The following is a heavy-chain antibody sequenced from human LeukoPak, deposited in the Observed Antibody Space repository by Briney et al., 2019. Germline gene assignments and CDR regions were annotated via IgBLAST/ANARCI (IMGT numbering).Heavy chain of an antibody. J-gene: IGHJ4*02. CDR3: AGTVVGATVY. V-gene: IGHV3-23*01. D-gene: IGHD1-26*01. CDR2: IRGSGGST. CDR1: GFTFSSYA. Sequence: PGASLSLFCAASGFTFSSYAMSWVRQAPGKGLEWVPAIRGSGGSTYYADSVKRRFTISRDNSKNTLSLQMNSLRAEDTAVYYCAGTVVGATVYWGQGTLVTVSS.